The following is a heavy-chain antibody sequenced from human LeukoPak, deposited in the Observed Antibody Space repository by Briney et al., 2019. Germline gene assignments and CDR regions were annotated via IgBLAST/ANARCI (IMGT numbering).Heavy chain of an antibody. D-gene: IGHD6-19*01. Sequence: PGGSLRLSCAASGFTSSSYAMSWVRQAPGKGLEWVANIKQDGSAEHYVDSVKGRFTISRDNAKNSLYLQVDSLRVEDTAVYYCAAHRRIAVAGLGPMDVWGRGTSVTVSS. CDR1: GFTSSSYA. CDR3: AAHRRIAVAGLGPMDV. CDR2: IKQDGSAE. J-gene: IGHJ6*03. V-gene: IGHV3-7*01.